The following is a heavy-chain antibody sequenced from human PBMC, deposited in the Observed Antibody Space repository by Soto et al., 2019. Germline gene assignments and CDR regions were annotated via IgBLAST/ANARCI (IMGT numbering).Heavy chain of an antibody. Sequence: GGSLRLSCAASGFTVNGNYMSWFRQTPRKGLEWVSILYTGGNTYYADSVQGRFTISRDTSRNTLHLQMNSLRAEDTAMYFCVRDKSPAEMAFGYWGQGTLVTVSS. D-gene: IGHD2-2*03. J-gene: IGHJ4*02. CDR2: LYTGGNT. CDR1: GFTVNGNY. V-gene: IGHV3-53*01. CDR3: VRDKSPAEMAFGY.